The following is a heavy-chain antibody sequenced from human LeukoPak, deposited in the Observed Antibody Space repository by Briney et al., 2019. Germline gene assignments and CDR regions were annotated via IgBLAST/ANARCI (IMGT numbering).Heavy chain of an antibody. D-gene: IGHD5-24*01. CDR1: GFTFGDYA. J-gene: IGHJ5*02. CDR3: TRDHNEGWLQPGEWFVP. V-gene: IGHV3-49*03. CDR2: IRSKAYGAST. Sequence: GGSLRLSCTASGFTFGDYAMSWFRQAPGKGLEWVGFIRSKAYGASTEYAASVKGRFTISRDDSKSIAYLPMNSLKTEDTAVYYCTRDHNEGWLQPGEWFVPWGQGTLVTVSS.